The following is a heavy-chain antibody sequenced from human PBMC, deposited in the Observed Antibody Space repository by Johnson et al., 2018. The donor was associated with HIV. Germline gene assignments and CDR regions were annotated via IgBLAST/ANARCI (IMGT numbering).Heavy chain of an antibody. V-gene: IGHV3-53*01. J-gene: IGHJ3*02. CDR3: VKGMDSSSWYAFDI. CDR1: GFIVSTNY. D-gene: IGHD6-13*01. Sequence: VQPLESGGGLILPGGSLRLSCAASGFIVSTNYMNWVRQAPGKGLEWVSLIYSDGSTYFADSVKGRFTISRDNSKNTLYLQMNSLRAEDTAIYYCVKGMDSSSWYAFDIWGQGTMVTVSS. CDR2: IYSDGST.